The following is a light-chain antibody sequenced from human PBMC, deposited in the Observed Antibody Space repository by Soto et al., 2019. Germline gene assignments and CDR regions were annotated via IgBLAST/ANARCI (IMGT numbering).Light chain of an antibody. CDR2: DTS. Sequence: EIVLTQSPATLSLSPGERATLSCRASPSVSSYLAWYQQKAGQAPRLLIYDTSNSATGIPARFSGSGSGTDFTLTISSLEPEDFAVYYGQQHSNWPWAFGQGTKVEIK. J-gene: IGKJ1*01. CDR1: PSVSSY. V-gene: IGKV3-11*01. CDR3: QQHSNWPWA.